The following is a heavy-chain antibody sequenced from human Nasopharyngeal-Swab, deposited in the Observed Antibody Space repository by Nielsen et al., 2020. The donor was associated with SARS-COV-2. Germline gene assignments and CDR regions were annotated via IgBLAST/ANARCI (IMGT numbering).Heavy chain of an antibody. CDR2: ISAYNGNT. CDR3: ARDFGIAAAGGYYYYYYMDV. Sequence: WVRQAPGQGLEWMGWISAYNGNTNYAQELQGRVTMTTDTSTGTAYMELRSLRSDDTAVYYCARDFGIAAAGGYYYYYYMDVWGKGTTVTVSS. J-gene: IGHJ6*03. D-gene: IGHD6-13*01. V-gene: IGHV1-18*01.